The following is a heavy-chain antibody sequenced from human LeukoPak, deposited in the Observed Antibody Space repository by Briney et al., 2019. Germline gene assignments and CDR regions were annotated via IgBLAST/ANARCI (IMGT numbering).Heavy chain of an antibody. D-gene: IGHD6-19*01. CDR2: IIPIFGTA. J-gene: IGHJ3*02. Sequence: SSVKVSCKPSGGTFSRYAISWVRQAPGQGLEGMGGIIPIFGTANYAQKFHGRVTITADESTSTAYMELSTLRSEDTAVYYCAKSVEDRRDAFDSGGEGTMVTVSS. CDR1: GGTFSRYA. CDR3: AKSVEDRRDAFDS. V-gene: IGHV1-69*13.